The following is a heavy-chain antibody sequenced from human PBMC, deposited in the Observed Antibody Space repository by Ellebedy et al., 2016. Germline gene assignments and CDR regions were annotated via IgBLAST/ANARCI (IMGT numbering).Heavy chain of an antibody. CDR1: GGSFSGYY. CDR2: INHSGST. Sequence: SETLSLTCAVYGGSFSGYYWSWIRQPPGKGLEWIGEINHSGSTNYNPSLKSRVTISVDTSKNQFSLKLSSVTAADTAVYYCARDNGVISLNRFRRSGYYSGFDYWGQGTLVTVSS. V-gene: IGHV4-34*01. CDR3: ARDNGVISLNRFRRSGYYSGFDY. J-gene: IGHJ4*02. D-gene: IGHD3-22*01.